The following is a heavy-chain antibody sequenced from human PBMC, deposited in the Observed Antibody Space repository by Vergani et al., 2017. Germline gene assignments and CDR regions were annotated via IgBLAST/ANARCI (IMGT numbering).Heavy chain of an antibody. V-gene: IGHV3-48*01. CDR2: ISSSSSTI. CDR3: AVEQPPSLTAAFDI. D-gene: IGHD1/OR15-1a*01. Sequence: EVQLVESGGGLVQPGGSLRLSCAASGFTFSSYSMNWVRQAPGKGLEWVSYISSSSSTIYYADSVKGRFTISRDNAKNTLYLQMNSLRAEDTAVYYCAVEQPPSLTAAFDIWGQGTMVTVSS. CDR1: GFTFSSYS. J-gene: IGHJ3*02.